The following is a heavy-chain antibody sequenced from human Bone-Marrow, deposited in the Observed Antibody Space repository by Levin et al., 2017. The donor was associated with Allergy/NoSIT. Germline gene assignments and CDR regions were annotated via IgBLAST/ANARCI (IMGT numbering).Heavy chain of an antibody. CDR1: GFTFSSYW. CDR3: AREWYYYGMDV. J-gene: IGHJ6*02. V-gene: IGHV3-74*01. CDR2: INSDGSST. Sequence: GESLKISCAASGFTFSSYWMHWVRQAPGKGLVWVSRINSDGSSTSYADSVKGRFTISRDNAKNTLYLQMNSLRAEDTAVYYCAREWYYYGMDVWGQGTTVTVSS.